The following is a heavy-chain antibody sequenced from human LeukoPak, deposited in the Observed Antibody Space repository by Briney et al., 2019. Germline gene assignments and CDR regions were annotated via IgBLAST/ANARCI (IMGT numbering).Heavy chain of an antibody. J-gene: IGHJ4*02. CDR2: ISGSGGST. V-gene: IGHV3-23*01. Sequence: GGSLRLSCAASGFTFSSYAMSWVRQAPGKGLEWVSSISGSGGSTFYADSVKGRFTISRGNSYNTLYLQMNSLRAEDTAVYYCARDPLWLGEFETDYWGQGTLVTVSS. CDR3: ARDPLWLGEFETDY. CDR1: GFTFSSYA. D-gene: IGHD3-10*01.